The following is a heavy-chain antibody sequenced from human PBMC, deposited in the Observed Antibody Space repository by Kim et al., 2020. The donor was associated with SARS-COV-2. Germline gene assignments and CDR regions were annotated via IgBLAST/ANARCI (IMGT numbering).Heavy chain of an antibody. CDR2: ISSSSSYI. Sequence: GGSLRLSCAASGFTFSSYSMNWVRQAPGKGLEWVSSISSSSSYIYYADSVKGRFTISRDNAKNSLYLQMNSLRAEDTAVYYCARGDEWEPTYYYYGMDVWGQGTTVTVSS. CDR3: ARGDEWEPTYYYYGMDV. D-gene: IGHD1-26*01. J-gene: IGHJ6*02. V-gene: IGHV3-21*01. CDR1: GFTFSSYS.